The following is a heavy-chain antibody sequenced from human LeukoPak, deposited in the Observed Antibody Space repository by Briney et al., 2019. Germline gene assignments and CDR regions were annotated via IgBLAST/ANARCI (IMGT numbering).Heavy chain of an antibody. V-gene: IGHV3-74*01. CDR3: ARDGGMTGYEDY. CDR1: GFTFSTYW. CDR2: INIDGSTI. D-gene: IGHD5-12*01. Sequence: GGSLRLSCAASGFTFSTYWMHWVRQAPGEGLVWVSRINIDGSTINYVNSVKGRFTISRDNVNNILYLQMNTLRADDTAIYYCARDGGMTGYEDYWGQGTLVTVSS. J-gene: IGHJ4*02.